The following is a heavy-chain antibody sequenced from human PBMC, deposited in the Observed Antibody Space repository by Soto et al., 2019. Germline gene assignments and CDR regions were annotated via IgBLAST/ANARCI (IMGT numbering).Heavy chain of an antibody. D-gene: IGHD4-4*01. CDR2: ISGSGNYT. Sequence: PGGSLRLSCAASGFTFSTYSMNWVRQAPGKGLEWVSSISGSGNYTHYADFLRGRFTISRDNAKTSLYLQMNSLRAEDTAVYYCAREGINNYNEYYFDSWGQGTVVTLSS. V-gene: IGHV3-21*01. J-gene: IGHJ4*02. CDR3: AREGINNYNEYYFDS. CDR1: GFTFSTYS.